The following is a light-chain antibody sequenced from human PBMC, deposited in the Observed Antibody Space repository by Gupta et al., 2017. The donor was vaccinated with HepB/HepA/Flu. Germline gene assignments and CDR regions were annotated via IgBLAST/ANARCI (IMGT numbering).Light chain of an antibody. CDR1: QNIINY. J-gene: IGKJ1*01. CDR3: QQSYSAPRT. V-gene: IGKV1-39*01. Sequence: DIQMTQSPSSLSASVGDRVTITCRASQNIINYLNWYHQKSGKAPQLLIYAASSLQSGVPSRFSGSGSGTDFTLTISSLQPEDVAAYYCQQSYSAPRTFGQGTXVEIK. CDR2: AAS.